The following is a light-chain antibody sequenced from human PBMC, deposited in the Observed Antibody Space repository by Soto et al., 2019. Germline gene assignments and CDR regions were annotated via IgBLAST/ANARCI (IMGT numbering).Light chain of an antibody. CDR2: GLT. V-gene: IGKV3-20*01. J-gene: IGKJ2*01. CDR1: QSVSSSY. CDR3: QQYDSSTGT. Sequence: DIVLTQSPGTLSLSPGERATLSCRASQSVSSSYLAWYQQKPDQAPRLLIYGLTSRATGIPDRFSGSGSGKYFTITISRLEPEDFAVYYCQQYDSSTGTFGQGTKLEIK.